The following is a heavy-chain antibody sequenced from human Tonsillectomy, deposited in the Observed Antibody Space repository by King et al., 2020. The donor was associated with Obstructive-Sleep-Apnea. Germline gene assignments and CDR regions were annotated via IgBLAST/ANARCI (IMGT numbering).Heavy chain of an antibody. V-gene: IGHV3-53*04. CDR3: ARIDILTGYRFDY. J-gene: IGHJ4*02. CDR2: IYSGGST. Sequence: AQLVQSGGGLVQPGGSLRISCAASGFTVSSNYMNWVRQAPGKGLEWGAVIYSGGSTYYADSVKGRFTISRHNSKNTRYLQMNSLRAEDTAVDYCARIDILTGYRFDYWGQGTLVTVSS. CDR1: GFTVSSNY. D-gene: IGHD3-9*01.